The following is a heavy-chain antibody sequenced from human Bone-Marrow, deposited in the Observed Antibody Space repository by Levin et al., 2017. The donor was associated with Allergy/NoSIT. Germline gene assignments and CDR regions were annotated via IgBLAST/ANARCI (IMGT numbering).Heavy chain of an antibody. CDR2: INRDGGDK. CDR3: ARGGSGSSWYWRN. Sequence: LSLTCVVSGFTLSSHWMTWLRQAPGKGLEWVANINRDGGDKYYVDSVKGRFTISRDNAKDSLFLEMNSLRAEDTAVYYCARGGSGSSWYWRNWGQGTLVTVSS. J-gene: IGHJ4*02. CDR1: GFTLSSHW. D-gene: IGHD6-13*01. V-gene: IGHV3-7*01.